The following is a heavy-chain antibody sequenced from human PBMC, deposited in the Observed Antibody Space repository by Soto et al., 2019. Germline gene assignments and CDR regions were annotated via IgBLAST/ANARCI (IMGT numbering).Heavy chain of an antibody. CDR1: GYSLSDLS. Sequence: QVQVAQSGAEVRKPGPSVKVSCKVSGYSLSDLSMNWVRQAPGKGLEWMGGLNPEDGKTVYAPRFKGRITVTEDTSSDTAFMELTSLRSDDTAVYYCETNTGRSQAFDFWGQGTMVTVSS. CDR2: LNPEDGKT. D-gene: IGHD5-18*01. V-gene: IGHV1-24*01. J-gene: IGHJ3*01. CDR3: ETNTGRSQAFDF.